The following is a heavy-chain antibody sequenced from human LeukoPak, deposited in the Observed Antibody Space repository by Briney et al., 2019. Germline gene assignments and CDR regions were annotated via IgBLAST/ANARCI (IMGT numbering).Heavy chain of an antibody. D-gene: IGHD6-13*01. Sequence: GGSLRLSCAASGLTFRTYWVYWVRQVPGKGLVWVSGINNDGSSTSYADSVKGRFTIFRDNAKNTVHLQMNSLRAEDTAVYYCARDRAAGGPDVFDIWGQGTMVTVSS. V-gene: IGHV3-74*01. CDR3: ARDRAAGGPDVFDI. CDR1: GLTFRTYW. CDR2: INNDGSST. J-gene: IGHJ3*02.